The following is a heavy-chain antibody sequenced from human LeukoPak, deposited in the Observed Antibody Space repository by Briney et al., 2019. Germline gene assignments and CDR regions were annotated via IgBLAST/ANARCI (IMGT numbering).Heavy chain of an antibody. D-gene: IGHD1-14*01. V-gene: IGHV3-7*01. Sequence: GRSLRLSCAASGFTFRSYWMTWVRQAPGKGMGWVAKIKEDGSEKKYVDSVKGRFTISRDNAKNSLFLQMNNLRAEDTAVYYGAKDGPYTHTLSQNWFVPWGQGTRVTVSS. CDR2: IKEDGSEK. J-gene: IGHJ5*02. CDR3: AKDGPYTHTLSQNWFVP. CDR1: GFTFRSYW.